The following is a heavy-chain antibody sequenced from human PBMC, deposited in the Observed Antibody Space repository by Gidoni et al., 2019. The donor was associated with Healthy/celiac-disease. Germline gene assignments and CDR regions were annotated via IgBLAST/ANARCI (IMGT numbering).Heavy chain of an antibody. D-gene: IGHD2-2*01. CDR2: IRSKANSYAT. J-gene: IGHJ6*03. CDR1: GFTFSGSP. CDR3: TRLDVVVPAFVPEDYYYYYMDV. Sequence: EVQLVESGGGLVQPGGSLQLSCAASGFTFSGSPMHWFRQASGKGLEWVGRIRSKANSYATAYAASVKGRFTISRDDSKNTAYLQMNSLKTEDTAVYYCTRLDVVVPAFVPEDYYYYYMDVWGKGTTVTVSS. V-gene: IGHV3-73*02.